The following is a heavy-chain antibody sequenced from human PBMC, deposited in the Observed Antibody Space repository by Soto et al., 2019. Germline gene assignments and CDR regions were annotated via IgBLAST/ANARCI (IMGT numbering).Heavy chain of an antibody. Sequence: GGSLRLSCAASGFTFSSYSMNWVRQAPGKGLEWVSSISSSSSYIYYADSVKGRFTISRDNAKNSLYLQMNSLRAEDTAVYYCARDREGDYDILTGYYRANPGDYWGQGTLVTVSS. CDR1: GFTFSSYS. V-gene: IGHV3-21*01. D-gene: IGHD3-9*01. CDR3: ARDREGDYDILTGYYRANPGDY. J-gene: IGHJ4*02. CDR2: ISSSSSYI.